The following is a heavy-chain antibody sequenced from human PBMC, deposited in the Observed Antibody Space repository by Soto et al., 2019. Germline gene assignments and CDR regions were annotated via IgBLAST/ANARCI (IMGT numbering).Heavy chain of an antibody. CDR1: GGSISSYY. V-gene: IGHV4-59*01. Sequence: PSETLSLTCTVSGGSISSYYWSWIRQPPGKGLEWIGYIYYSGSTNYNPSLKSRVTISVDTSKNQFSLKLSSVTAADTAVYYCARGEYSSSWYRNHYYYYGMDVWGQGTTGTVS. CDR2: IYYSGST. CDR3: ARGEYSSSWYRNHYYYYGMDV. D-gene: IGHD6-13*01. J-gene: IGHJ6*02.